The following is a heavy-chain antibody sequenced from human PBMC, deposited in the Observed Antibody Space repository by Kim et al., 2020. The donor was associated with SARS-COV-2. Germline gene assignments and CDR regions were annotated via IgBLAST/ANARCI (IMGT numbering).Heavy chain of an antibody. J-gene: IGHJ6*02. Sequence: ASVKVSCKVSGYTLTELSMHWVRQAPGKGLEWMGGFDPEDGETIYAQKFQGRVTMTEDTSTDTAYMELSSLRSEDTAVYYCATAPSAYYDSSGGGSYYYYGMDVWGQGTTVTVSS. CDR2: FDPEDGET. V-gene: IGHV1-24*01. CDR1: GYTLTELS. CDR3: ATAPSAYYDSSGGGSYYYYGMDV. D-gene: IGHD3-22*01.